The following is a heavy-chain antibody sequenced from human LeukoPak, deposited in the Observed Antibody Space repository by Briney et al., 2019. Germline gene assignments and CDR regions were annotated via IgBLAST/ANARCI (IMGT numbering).Heavy chain of an antibody. J-gene: IGHJ4*02. CDR3: AKTYSSSWTTIYYFDY. CDR1: GFTFSDYY. V-gene: IGHV3-11*01. Sequence: PGGSLRLSCAASGFTFSDYYMSWIRQAPGKGLEWVSYIGSSTGTIYYADSVKGRFTISRDNAKNSLYLQMNSLRAEDTAVYYCAKTYSSSWTTIYYFDYWGQGTLVTVSS. D-gene: IGHD6-13*01. CDR2: IGSSTGTI.